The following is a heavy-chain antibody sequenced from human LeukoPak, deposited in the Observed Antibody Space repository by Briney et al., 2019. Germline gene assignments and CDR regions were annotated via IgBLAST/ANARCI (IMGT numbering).Heavy chain of an antibody. D-gene: IGHD2-15*01. CDR2: IIPSLDVS. CDR3: ARDHCSPGTCLGGH. CDR1: GDTFIPYT. Sequence: SVKISCKASGDTFIPYTFSWVRQAPGQGLEWIGRIIPSLDVSNYAQKFQGRVTLSADKDTTTTYMELTSLRSEDTAIYYCARDHCSPGTCLGGHWGQGTLVTVSS. J-gene: IGHJ4*02. V-gene: IGHV1-69*04.